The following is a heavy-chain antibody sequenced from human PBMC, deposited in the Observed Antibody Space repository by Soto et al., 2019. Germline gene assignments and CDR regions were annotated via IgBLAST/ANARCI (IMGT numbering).Heavy chain of an antibody. Sequence: GGSLRLSCAASGFTFSNYGMNWVRQAPGKGLEWVSAISGGGTSPHYADSVKGRFTISRDNSKNTLYLQMNSLRAEDTAVYYCAKDRGIAVAAPLYYYYYYGMDFWGQGTTVTVSS. V-gene: IGHV3-23*01. D-gene: IGHD6-19*01. CDR2: ISGGGTSP. CDR1: GFTFSNYG. J-gene: IGHJ6*02. CDR3: AKDRGIAVAAPLYYYYYYGMDF.